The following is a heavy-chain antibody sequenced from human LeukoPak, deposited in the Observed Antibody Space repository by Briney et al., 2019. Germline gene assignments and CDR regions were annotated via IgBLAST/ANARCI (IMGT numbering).Heavy chain of an antibody. CDR2: INHSGST. Sequence: PSETLSLTCAVYGGSFSGYYWSWIRQPPGKGLEWIGEINHSGSTNYNPSLKSRVTISVDTSKNQFSLKLSSVTAADTAVYYCARGGIIVRYYDSSGYKGAFDIWGQGTMVTVSS. J-gene: IGHJ3*02. V-gene: IGHV4-34*01. CDR1: GGSFSGYY. D-gene: IGHD3-22*01. CDR3: ARGGIIVRYYDSSGYKGAFDI.